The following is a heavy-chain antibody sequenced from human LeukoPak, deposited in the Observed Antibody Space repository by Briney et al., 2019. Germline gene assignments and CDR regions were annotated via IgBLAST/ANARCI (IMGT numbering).Heavy chain of an antibody. V-gene: IGHV4-34*01. CDR2: INHSGST. CDR1: GGSFSGYY. Sequence: MASETLSLTCAVYGGSFSGYYWSWIRQPPGKGLEWIGEINHSGSTNYNPSLKSRVTISVDTSKNQFSLKLSSVTAADTAVYYCARTVALVGQWLRDWAFDIWGQGTMVTVSS. J-gene: IGHJ3*02. D-gene: IGHD6-19*01. CDR3: ARTVALVGQWLRDWAFDI.